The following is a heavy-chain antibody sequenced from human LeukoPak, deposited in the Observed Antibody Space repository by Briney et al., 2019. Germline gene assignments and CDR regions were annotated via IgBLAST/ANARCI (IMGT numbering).Heavy chain of an antibody. CDR2: INHSGST. CDR3: ARGVRNMVRGLDFDY. Sequence: ETLSLTCAVYGGSFSGYYWSWIRQPPGKGLEWIGEINHSGSTDYNPSLKSRVTISVDTSKNQFSLKLSSVTAADTAVYYCARGVRNMVRGLDFDYWGQGTLVTVSS. CDR1: GGSFSGYY. D-gene: IGHD3-10*01. V-gene: IGHV4-34*01. J-gene: IGHJ4*02.